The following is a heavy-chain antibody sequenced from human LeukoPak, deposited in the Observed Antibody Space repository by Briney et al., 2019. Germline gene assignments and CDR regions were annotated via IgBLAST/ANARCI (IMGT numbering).Heavy chain of an antibody. CDR3: ARRSSNFDY. J-gene: IGHJ4*02. CDR1: GFTFSDYY. V-gene: IGHV3-11*04. Sequence: GGSLRLSCAASGFTFSDYYMSWIRQAPGEGLEWVSYNTSSGSTIYYEDSVKGRFTISRANAKNSLFLQINSLRAEDTAVYYCARRSSNFDYWGQGTLVTVSS. D-gene: IGHD2-2*01. CDR2: NTSSGSTI.